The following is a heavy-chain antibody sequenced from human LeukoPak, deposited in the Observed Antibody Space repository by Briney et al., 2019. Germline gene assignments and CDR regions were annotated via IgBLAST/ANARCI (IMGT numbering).Heavy chain of an antibody. CDR2: IKQGGSEK. J-gene: IGHJ4*02. Sequence: GGSLRLSCAASGFTFSSYWMSWVRQAPGKGLEWVANIKQGGSEKYYVDSVKGRFTISRDNAKNSPYLQMNSLRAEDTAVYYCARPPLYGDYVHYWGQGTLVTVSS. CDR3: ARPPLYGDYVHY. V-gene: IGHV3-7*01. CDR1: GFTFSSYW. D-gene: IGHD4-17*01.